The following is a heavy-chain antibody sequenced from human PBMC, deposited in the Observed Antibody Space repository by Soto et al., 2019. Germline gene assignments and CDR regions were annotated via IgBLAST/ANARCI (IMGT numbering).Heavy chain of an antibody. CDR1: GYTFTGSF. J-gene: IGHJ5*02. CDR2: INPYSGGA. Sequence: GASVKVSCKASGYTFTGSFMHWLRQAPGQGLGWMGWINPYSGGADYAQSFQGRVTMTRDTSISTAYMELSRLRFDDTAVYYCARVIRGAYYNSPLDTWGQGTVVTVSS. V-gene: IGHV1-2*02. CDR3: ARVIRGAYYNSPLDT. D-gene: IGHD3-10*01.